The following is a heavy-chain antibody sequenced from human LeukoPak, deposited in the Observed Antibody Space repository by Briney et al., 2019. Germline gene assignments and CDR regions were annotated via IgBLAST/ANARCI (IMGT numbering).Heavy chain of an antibody. CDR3: ARDSDPLADY. Sequence: GGSLRLSCAASGFTFSSYSMNWVRQAPGKGLEWVSYISSSSSTIYYADSVKGRFTISRDNAKNSLYLQMNSLRTEDTAVYYCARDSDPLADYWGQGTLVTVSS. J-gene: IGHJ4*02. CDR2: ISSSSSTI. V-gene: IGHV3-48*01. CDR1: GFTFSSYS. D-gene: IGHD6-6*01.